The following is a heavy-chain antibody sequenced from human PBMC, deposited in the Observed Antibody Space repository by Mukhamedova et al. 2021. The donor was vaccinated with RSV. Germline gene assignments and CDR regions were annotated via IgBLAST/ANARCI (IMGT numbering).Heavy chain of an antibody. V-gene: IGHV3-23*01. CDR2: LSGSSGI. Sequence: ALSGSSGINAEYMGGRFTISRDNSKNTLYLQMNSLRAEDTAVYYCAKSPQVADSSVYYGMDVWGQGTTVTVSS. CDR3: AKSPQVADSSVYYGMDV. D-gene: IGHD3-22*01. J-gene: IGHJ6*02.